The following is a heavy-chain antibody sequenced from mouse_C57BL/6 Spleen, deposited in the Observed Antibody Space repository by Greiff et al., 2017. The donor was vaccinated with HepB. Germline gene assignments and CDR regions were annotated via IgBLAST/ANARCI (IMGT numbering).Heavy chain of an antibody. D-gene: IGHD4-1*02. CDR1: GYAFSSYW. J-gene: IGHJ2*01. V-gene: IGHV1-80*01. CDR2: IYPGDGDT. Sequence: QVQLKESGAELVKPGASVKISCKASGYAFSSYWMNWVKQRPGKGLEWIGQIYPGDGDTNYNGKFKGKATLTADKSSSTAYMQLSSLTSEDSAVYFCATRGANWDGKDFDYWGQGTTLTVSS. CDR3: ATRGANWDGKDFDY.